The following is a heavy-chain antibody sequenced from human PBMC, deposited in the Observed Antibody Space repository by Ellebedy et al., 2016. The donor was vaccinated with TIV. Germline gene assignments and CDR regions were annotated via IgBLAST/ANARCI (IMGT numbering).Heavy chain of an antibody. CDR3: ARERDNYGDSAYYIDY. D-gene: IGHD4-17*01. V-gene: IGHV1-18*04. CDR2: INTDTGDT. Sequence: ASVKVSXXASGYTFTAYYIHWVRQAPGQGLEWTGWINTDTGDTNYAQNFQGRLSLSTDTSSRTAFMELRSLRSDDTAVYYCARERDNYGDSAYYIDYWGQGTPVSV. J-gene: IGHJ4*02. CDR1: GYTFTAYY.